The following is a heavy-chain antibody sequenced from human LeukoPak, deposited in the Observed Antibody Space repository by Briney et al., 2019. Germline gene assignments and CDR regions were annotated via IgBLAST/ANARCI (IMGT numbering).Heavy chain of an antibody. CDR3: ARLASSSWHGGWSHYFDY. CDR1: GFTFSSYW. J-gene: IGHJ4*02. V-gene: IGHV3-7*01. Sequence: GGSLRLSCAASGFTFSSYWMSWVRQAPGKGLEWVANIKQDGSEKYYVDSVKGRFTISRDNAKSSLYLQMNSLRAEDTAVYYCARLASSSWHGGWSHYFDYWGQGTLVTVSS. CDR2: IKQDGSEK. D-gene: IGHD6-13*01.